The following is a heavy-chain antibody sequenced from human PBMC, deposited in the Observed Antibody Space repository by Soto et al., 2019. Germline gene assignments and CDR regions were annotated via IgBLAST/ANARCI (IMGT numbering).Heavy chain of an antibody. Sequence: PSETLSLPCPVSGCSVSNSNYYWGWIRQSPGKGLEWIGSVYYRGRSYSKSSVKSRVTISVDTSMNQFSLNLNSVTASDTAVYYCVSQRTSVLTQAYFDYWGPGALVTVSS. CDR3: VSQRTSVLTQAYFDY. CDR2: VYYRGRS. D-gene: IGHD2-8*01. J-gene: IGHJ4*02. V-gene: IGHV4-39*01. CDR1: GCSVSNSNYY.